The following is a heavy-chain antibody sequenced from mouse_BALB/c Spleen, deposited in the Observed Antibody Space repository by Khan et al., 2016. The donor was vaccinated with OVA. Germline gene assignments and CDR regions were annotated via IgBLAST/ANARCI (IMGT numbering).Heavy chain of an antibody. CDR1: GYSLTRYG. Sequence: QVQLKQSGPGLVAPSQSLSITCTVYGYSLTRYGVHWVRQPPGKGLEWLGLIWAGGSTNYNWALMSRLSISIDNSKSLVFLIMNSLQTDDTALYYCARAKYLARYWGEGTSHTGSS. D-gene: IGHD3-3*01. CDR3: ARAKYLARY. V-gene: IGHV2-9*02. CDR2: IWAGGST. J-gene: IGHJ2*03.